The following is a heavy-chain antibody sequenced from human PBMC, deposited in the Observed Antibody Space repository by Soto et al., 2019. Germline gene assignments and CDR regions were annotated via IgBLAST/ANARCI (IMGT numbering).Heavy chain of an antibody. Sequence: QVQLQESGPGLVKPSQTLSLTCTVSGGSISSGGYYWSWIRQHPGKGLEWIGYIYYSGSTYYNPSLKSRVTISVDTYKNQFSLKLSSVTAADTAVYYCARCRVLGIAAAGPGGTFDYWGQGTLVTVSS. CDR1: GGSISSGGYY. CDR3: ARCRVLGIAAAGPGGTFDY. J-gene: IGHJ4*02. CDR2: IYYSGST. V-gene: IGHV4-31*03. D-gene: IGHD6-13*01.